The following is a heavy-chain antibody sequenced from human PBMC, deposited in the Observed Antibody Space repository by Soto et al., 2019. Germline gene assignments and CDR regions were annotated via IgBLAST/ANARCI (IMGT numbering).Heavy chain of an antibody. CDR1: GFTFSSYG. Sequence: PGGSLRLSCAASGFTFSSYGMHWVRQAPGKGLEWVAVIWYDGSNKYYADSVKGRFTISRDNSKNTLYLQMNSLRAEDTAVYYCARARDRGLTGHNFDYWGKGTLVTVSS. CDR2: IWYDGSNK. D-gene: IGHD3-9*01. CDR3: ARARDRGLTGHNFDY. V-gene: IGHV3-33*01. J-gene: IGHJ4*02.